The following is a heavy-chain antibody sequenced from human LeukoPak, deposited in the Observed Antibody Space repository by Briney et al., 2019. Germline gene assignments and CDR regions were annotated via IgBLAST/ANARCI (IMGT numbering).Heavy chain of an antibody. CDR2: IYHSGST. J-gene: IGHJ4*02. Sequence: SETLSLTCTVSGYSISSGYYWGWIRQPPGKGLEWIGSIYHSGSTYYNPSLKSRVTISVDTSKNQFSLKLSSVTAADTAVYYCARDLGYCSSTSCYSSGFDYWGQGTLVTVSS. CDR3: ARDLGYCSSTSCYSSGFDY. V-gene: IGHV4-38-2*02. CDR1: GYSISSGYY. D-gene: IGHD2-2*02.